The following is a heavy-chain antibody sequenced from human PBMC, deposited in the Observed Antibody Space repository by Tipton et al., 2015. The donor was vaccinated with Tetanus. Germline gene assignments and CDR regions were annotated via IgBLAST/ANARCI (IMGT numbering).Heavy chain of an antibody. CDR2: AFSSGNT. CDR1: GGSISSGLYY. D-gene: IGHD3-16*02. V-gene: IGHV4-39*01. CDR3: AKTAGYDNTWLYHFDF. Sequence: TLSLTCTVSGGSISSGLYYWGWIRQSPGKGLEWIGSAFSSGNTFYNPSLMSRVTISGDTPKNQFSLKLSSVTAADTAVYFCAKTAGYDNTWLYHFDFWGQGILGTVSS. J-gene: IGHJ4*02.